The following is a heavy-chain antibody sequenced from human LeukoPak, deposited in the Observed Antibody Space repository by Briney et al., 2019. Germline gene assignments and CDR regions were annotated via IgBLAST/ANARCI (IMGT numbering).Heavy chain of an antibody. V-gene: IGHV4-59*08. J-gene: IGHJ4*02. CDR1: GGSMSTYY. Sequence: SETLSLTCTVSGGSMSTYYWSWIRQPPGKGLEWIGYIYDSGSTNYNPSLKSRVTISVDTSKNHFSLNLSSVTAADTAVYYCARRDSGGRSFDYWGQGTLVTVSS. CDR3: ARRDSGGRSFDY. CDR2: IYDSGST. D-gene: IGHD2-21*01.